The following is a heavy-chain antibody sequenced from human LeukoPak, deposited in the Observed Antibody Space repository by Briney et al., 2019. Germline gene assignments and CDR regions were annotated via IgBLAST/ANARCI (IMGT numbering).Heavy chain of an antibody. Sequence: SGGSLRLSCAASGFTFSDYYMSWIRQAPGKGLEWVSYISNIGGAMYYADSVKGRFTISRDNAKNSPYLQMNSLRAEDTAVYYCARDIVVELGFDYWGQGTLVTVSS. J-gene: IGHJ4*02. D-gene: IGHD1-26*01. CDR3: ARDIVVELGFDY. CDR1: GFTFSDYY. V-gene: IGHV3-11*04. CDR2: ISNIGGAM.